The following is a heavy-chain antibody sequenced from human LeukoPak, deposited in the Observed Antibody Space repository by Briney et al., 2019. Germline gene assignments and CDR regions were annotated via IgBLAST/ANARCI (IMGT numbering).Heavy chain of an antibody. CDR1: GFTFSDYW. J-gene: IGHJ4*02. V-gene: IGHV3-7*04. CDR2: ISQDGREQ. Sequence: GGSLRLSCAASGFTFSDYWMSWVRQAPGQGLEWVAKISQDGREQHFVDSVKGRFTISRGNAKNLLFLQMDSLRAEDTAVYYCAGGALDYWGPGTLVTVSS. CDR3: AGGALDY.